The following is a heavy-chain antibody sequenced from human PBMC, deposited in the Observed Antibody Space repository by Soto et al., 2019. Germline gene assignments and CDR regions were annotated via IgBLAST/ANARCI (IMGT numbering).Heavy chain of an antibody. CDR2: IYWNDDK. V-gene: IGHV2-5*01. Sequence: QITLKESGPTLVKPTQTLTLTCTYSGFSLRTTGVGVAWIRQPPGKALEWLGIIYWNDDKRYSPSLKSRFTLTSDISKSQVVLTLINMDPVDTVTYYCAHTWGLPFDYWGQGTLVIVSS. CDR3: AHTWGLPFDY. CDR1: GFSLRTTGVG. D-gene: IGHD3-16*01. J-gene: IGHJ4*02.